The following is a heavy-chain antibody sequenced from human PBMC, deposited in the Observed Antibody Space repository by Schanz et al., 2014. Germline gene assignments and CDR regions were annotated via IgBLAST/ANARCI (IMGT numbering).Heavy chain of an antibody. Sequence: VQLVESGGGLIQPGGSLRLSCAASGFTFSSYAIHWVRQAPGKGLEWVAVISYDGSNKYYADSVKGRFTISRDNSKNTLYLQMNSLRAEDTAVYYCTTGGRRGYSHYFYGMDVWGQGTTVTVSS. CDR1: GFTFSSYA. D-gene: IGHD5-18*01. CDR3: TTGGRRGYSHYFYGMDV. V-gene: IGHV3-30*04. CDR2: ISYDGSNK. J-gene: IGHJ6*02.